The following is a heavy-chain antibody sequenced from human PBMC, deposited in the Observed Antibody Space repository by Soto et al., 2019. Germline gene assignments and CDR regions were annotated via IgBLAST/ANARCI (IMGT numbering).Heavy chain of an antibody. CDR3: TTEVMVRGVRPFDY. D-gene: IGHD3-10*01. V-gene: IGHV3-15*01. J-gene: IGHJ4*02. Sequence: GGSLRLSCAASGFTFSNAWMSWVRQAPGKGLEWVGRIKSKTDGGTTDYGAPVKCRFTISRDDSKNTLYLQMNSLKTEDTAVYYCTTEVMVRGVRPFDYWGQGTLVTVSS. CDR2: IKSKTDGGTT. CDR1: GFTFSNAW.